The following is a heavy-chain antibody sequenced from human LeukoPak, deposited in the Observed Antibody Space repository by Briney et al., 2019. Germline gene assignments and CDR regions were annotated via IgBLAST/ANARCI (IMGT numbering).Heavy chain of an antibody. CDR1: GYSISSGYY. CDR3: ARDGDETRGVLWNFDY. CDR2: IYHSGST. Sequence: SETLSLTCAVSGYSISSGYYWGWIRQPPGKGLEWIGSIYHSGSTYYNPSLKSRVTISVDTSKNQFSLKLSSVTAADTAVYYCARDGDETRGVLWNFDYWGQGTLVTVSS. J-gene: IGHJ4*02. V-gene: IGHV4-38-2*02. D-gene: IGHD2-21*01.